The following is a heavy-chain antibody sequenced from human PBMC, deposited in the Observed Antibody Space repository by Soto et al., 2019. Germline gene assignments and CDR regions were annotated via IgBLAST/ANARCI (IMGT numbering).Heavy chain of an antibody. CDR3: AKVSGLGTYYYYGMDV. V-gene: IGHV3-23*01. J-gene: IGHJ6*02. Sequence: PGGSLRLSCAASGFTFSSYAMSWVRQAPGKGLEWVSAISGSGGSTYYADSVKGRFTISRDNSKNTLYLQMNSLRAEDTAVYYCAKVSGLGTYYYYGMDVWGQGTTVTVSS. CDR1: GFTFSSYA. CDR2: ISGSGGST. D-gene: IGHD3-10*01.